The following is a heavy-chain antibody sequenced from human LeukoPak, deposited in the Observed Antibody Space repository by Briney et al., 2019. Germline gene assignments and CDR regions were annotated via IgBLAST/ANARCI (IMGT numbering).Heavy chain of an antibody. V-gene: IGHV4-61*02. CDR3: ARDDYGGSPYYYYYMDV. CDR2: IYTSGST. Sequence: SETLSLTCTVSGGSISSSSYYWSWIRQPAGKGLEWIGRIYTSGSTNYNPSLKSRVTMSVVTSKNQFSLKLSSVTAADTAVYYCARDDYGGSPYYYYYMDVWGKGTTVTVSS. J-gene: IGHJ6*03. D-gene: IGHD4-23*01. CDR1: GGSISSSSYY.